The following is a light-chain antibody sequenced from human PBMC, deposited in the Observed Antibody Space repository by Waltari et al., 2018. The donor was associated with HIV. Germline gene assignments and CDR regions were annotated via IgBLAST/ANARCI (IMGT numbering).Light chain of an antibody. CDR2: KTS. V-gene: IGKV1-5*03. CDR3: QQYNSHSYA. J-gene: IGKJ2*01. CDR1: QIINNW. Sequence: DVQMTQSPSTLAAAVGDKLTITCRASQIINNWLAWYQQKPGKTPKLLIYKTSYLESGVPSRFSGSVSGADFTLIIDGLQPDDFATYYCQQYNSHSYAFGQGTKVDVK.